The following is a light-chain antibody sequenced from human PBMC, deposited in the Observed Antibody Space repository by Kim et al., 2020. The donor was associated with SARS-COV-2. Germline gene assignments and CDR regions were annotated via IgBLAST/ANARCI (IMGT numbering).Light chain of an antibody. CDR1: NIGSKR. CDR3: QVWDSSSDHPNVV. V-gene: IGLV3-21*04. J-gene: IGLJ2*01. CDR2: YDS. Sequence: GKAARSTIGGNNIGSKRVRLYQQKPGQAPVLGIYYDSDRPSGIPERFSGSNSGNTATLTISRVEAGDEADYDCQVWDSSSDHPNVVFGGGTQLTVL.